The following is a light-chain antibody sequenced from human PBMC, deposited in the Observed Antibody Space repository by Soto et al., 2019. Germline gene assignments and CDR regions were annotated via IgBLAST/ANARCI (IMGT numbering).Light chain of an antibody. V-gene: IGKV3-20*01. CDR2: GAS. J-gene: IGKJ4*01. CDR1: QSVGSSS. Sequence: EIVLTQSPGTLDLSPGERDTLSCWASQSVGSSSLAWYQQKPGQSPRLLIHGASNRATGIPDRCSDSGSGTDFYLTISRLEPEDASVYFCQQYGTSPRLAFGRGTKVEIK. CDR3: QQYGTSPRLA.